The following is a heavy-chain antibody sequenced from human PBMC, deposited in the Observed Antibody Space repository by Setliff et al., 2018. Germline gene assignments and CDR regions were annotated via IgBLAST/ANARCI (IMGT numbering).Heavy chain of an antibody. J-gene: IGHJ6*03. CDR3: ARDPGNGHYMDV. Sequence: PSETLSLTCIVPGGSIGHYYWNWIRQPPGKGLEWIGYVYTSGSTNYNPPLKSRVTISVDTSKNQLSLRLTSVTAADTAVYYCARDPGNGHYMDVWGKGATVTVSS. CDR1: GGSIGHYY. CDR2: VYTSGST. V-gene: IGHV4-4*08.